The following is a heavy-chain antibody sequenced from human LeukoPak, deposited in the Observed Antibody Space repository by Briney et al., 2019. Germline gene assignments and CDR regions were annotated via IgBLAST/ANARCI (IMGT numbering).Heavy chain of an antibody. J-gene: IGHJ4*02. Sequence: PGGSLRLSCAASGFTFSSYSMNWVRQAPGKGLEWVSSISSSSSYIYYADSVKGRFTISRDNAKNSLYLQMNSLRAEDTAVYYCGRASYYDFWSGYYNYWGQGTLVTVSS. CDR2: ISSSSSYI. V-gene: IGHV3-21*01. D-gene: IGHD3-3*01. CDR1: GFTFSSYS. CDR3: GRASYYDFWSGYYNY.